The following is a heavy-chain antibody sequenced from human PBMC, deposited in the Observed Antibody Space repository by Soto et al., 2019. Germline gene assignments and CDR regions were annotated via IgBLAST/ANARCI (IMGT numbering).Heavy chain of an antibody. Sequence: PPETLSLTCTVSGGSISSGGYYWSWIRQHPGKGLEWIGYIYYSGSTYYNPSLKSRVTISVDTSKNQFSLKLSSVTAADTAVYYCARLTRGYSYGHRDFDIWGQGIMVTVS. CDR2: IYYSGST. V-gene: IGHV4-31*03. D-gene: IGHD5-18*01. CDR3: ARLTRGYSYGHRDFDI. CDR1: GGSISSGGYY. J-gene: IGHJ3*02.